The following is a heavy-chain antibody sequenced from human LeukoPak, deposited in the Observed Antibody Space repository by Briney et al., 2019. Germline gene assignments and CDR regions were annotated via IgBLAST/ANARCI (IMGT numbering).Heavy chain of an antibody. CDR2: IGGSGTRT. V-gene: IGHV3-23*01. J-gene: IGHJ4*02. CDR3: AKDSHWILFDD. Sequence: HSGGTLRLSCSASGFTFTTYGMNWVRQAPGKGLEWVSGIGGSGTRTYYADSVKGRFTISRDNSKNTLYLQMNSLRDEDTAVYYCAKDSHWILFDDWGQGTLVTVSS. D-gene: IGHD2-2*03. CDR1: GFTFTTYG.